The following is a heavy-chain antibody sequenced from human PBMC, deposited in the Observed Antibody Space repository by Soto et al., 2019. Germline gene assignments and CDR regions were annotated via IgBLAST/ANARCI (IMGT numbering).Heavy chain of an antibody. D-gene: IGHD3-16*01. J-gene: IGHJ4*03. CDR3: ARDRGSRA. V-gene: IGHV4-59*01. CDR2: IYYSGST. Sequence: NPSETLSLTCTVSGGSISSYYWSWIRQPPGRGLEWIGYIYYSGSTNYNPSLKSGVTISVDTSKTQFSLKPSSVTAPDTAVYYCARDRGSRAWGQGTLVTVSS. CDR1: GGSISSYY.